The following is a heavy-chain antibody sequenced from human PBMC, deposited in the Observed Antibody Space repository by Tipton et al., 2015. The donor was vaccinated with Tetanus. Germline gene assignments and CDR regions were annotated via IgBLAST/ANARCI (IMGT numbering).Heavy chain of an antibody. Sequence: TLSLTCAVYGGSFSGYSWSWFRQPPGKGLEWIGEVNHSGSSNYNPSLKSRVTVSVDTSKNQVSLKVASVTAADTAVYYCARPSRRYGDYLYWGQGTLVTVPS. CDR1: GGSFSGYS. CDR2: VNHSGSS. J-gene: IGHJ4*02. V-gene: IGHV4-34*01. D-gene: IGHD4-17*01. CDR3: ARPSRRYGDYLY.